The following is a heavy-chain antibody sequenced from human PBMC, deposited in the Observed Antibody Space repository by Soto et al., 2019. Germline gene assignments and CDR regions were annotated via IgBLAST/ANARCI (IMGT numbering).Heavy chain of an antibody. CDR1: GGSISSYY. J-gene: IGHJ3*02. CDR2: IYYSGST. V-gene: IGHV4-59*01. CDR3: ARDSGYCSGGSCYLTSPWAFDI. D-gene: IGHD2-15*01. Sequence: SETLSLTCTVSGGSISSYYWSWIRQPPGKGLEWIGYIYYSGSTNYNPSLKSRVTISVDTSKNQFSLKLSSVTAADTAVYYCARDSGYCSGGSCYLTSPWAFDIWGQGTMVTVSS.